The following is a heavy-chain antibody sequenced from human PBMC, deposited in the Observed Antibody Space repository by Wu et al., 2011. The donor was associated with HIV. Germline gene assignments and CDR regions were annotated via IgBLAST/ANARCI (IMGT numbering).Heavy chain of an antibody. V-gene: IGHV1-69*18. D-gene: IGHD2-2*01. J-gene: IGHJ4*02. Sequence: QVQLVQSGAEVKKPGSSVKVSCKASGATFSSYAISWVRQAPGQGLEWMGRIIPIFGTANYAQKFQGRVTITTDESTTTAYMELSSLRSEDTAVYYCARGSQYCSTSSCYHFDYWGQGSLVTVSS. CDR2: IIPIFGTA. CDR1: GATFSSYA. CDR3: ARGSQYCSTSSCYHFDY.